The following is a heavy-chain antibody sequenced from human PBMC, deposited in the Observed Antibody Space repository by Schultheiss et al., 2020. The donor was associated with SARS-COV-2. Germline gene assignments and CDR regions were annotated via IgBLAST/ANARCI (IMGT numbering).Heavy chain of an antibody. Sequence: GESLKISCAASGFTFSSYAMHWVRQAPGKGLEWVAVISYDGSNKYYADSVKGRFTISRDNSKNTLYLQMNSLRAEDTAVYYCAKRKLSTVTTKYYYYYGMDVWGQGTTVTVSS. CDR3: AKRKLSTVTTKYYYYYGMDV. D-gene: IGHD4-17*01. V-gene: IGHV3-30*18. J-gene: IGHJ6*02. CDR2: ISYDGSNK. CDR1: GFTFSSYA.